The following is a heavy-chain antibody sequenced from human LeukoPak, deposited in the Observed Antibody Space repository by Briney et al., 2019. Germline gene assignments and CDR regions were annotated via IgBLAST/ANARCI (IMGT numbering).Heavy chain of an antibody. CDR3: ARDRFERYYYYGMDV. Sequence: ASVKVSCKASGYTFTSYYMHWVRQAPGQGLEWMGIINPSGGSTSYARKFQGRVTMTRDTSTSTVYMELSSLRSEDTAVYYCARDRFERYYYYGMDVWGQGTTVTVSS. D-gene: IGHD1-1*01. V-gene: IGHV1-46*01. CDR2: INPSGGST. CDR1: GYTFTSYY. J-gene: IGHJ6*02.